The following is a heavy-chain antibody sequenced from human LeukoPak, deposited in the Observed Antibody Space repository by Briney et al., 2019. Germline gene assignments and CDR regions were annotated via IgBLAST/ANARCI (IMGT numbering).Heavy chain of an antibody. Sequence: SETLSLTCAVYGGSFSGYYWSWIRQPPGKGLEWIGEINHSGSTNYNPSLKSRVTISVDTSKNQFSLKLSSVTAADTAVYYCARERYSYGTRRFDYWGQGTLVTVSS. V-gene: IGHV4-34*01. D-gene: IGHD5-18*01. CDR2: INHSGST. CDR3: ARERYSYGTRRFDY. J-gene: IGHJ4*02. CDR1: GGSFSGYY.